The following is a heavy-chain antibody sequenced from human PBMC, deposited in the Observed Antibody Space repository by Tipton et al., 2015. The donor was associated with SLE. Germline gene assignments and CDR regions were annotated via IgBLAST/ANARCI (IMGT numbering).Heavy chain of an antibody. CDR3: ARGGYDYYMDV. CDR2: INHSGST. Sequence: TLSLTCAVYGGSFSGYYWSWIRQPPGKGLEWIGEINHSGSTNYNPSLKSRVTISVDTSKNQFSLKLSSVTAADTAVYYCARGGYDYYMDVWGKGTTVTVSS. J-gene: IGHJ6*03. CDR1: GGSFSGYY. V-gene: IGHV4-34*01.